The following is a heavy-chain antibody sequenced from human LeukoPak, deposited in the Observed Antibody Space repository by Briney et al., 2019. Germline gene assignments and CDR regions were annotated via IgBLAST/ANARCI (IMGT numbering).Heavy chain of an antibody. CDR2: IKQDGSEK. CDR3: ARAEGVSITIFGVVESGKYYYYGMDV. J-gene: IGHJ6*02. CDR1: GFTFSSYW. Sequence: GGSLRHSCAASGFTFSSYWMSWVRQAPGKGLEWVANIKQDGSEKYYVDSVKGRFTISRDNAKNSLYLQMNSLRAEDTAVYYCARAEGVSITIFGVVESGKYYYYGMDVWGQGTTVTVSS. V-gene: IGHV3-7*04. D-gene: IGHD3-3*01.